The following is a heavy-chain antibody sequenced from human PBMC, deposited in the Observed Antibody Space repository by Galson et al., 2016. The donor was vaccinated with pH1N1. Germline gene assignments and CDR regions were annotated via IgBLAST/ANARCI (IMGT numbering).Heavy chain of an antibody. Sequence: PALVNPTQTLTLTCTFSGFSLSTSGMCVSWVRQPPGKALEWLALIDWGDEKYYSTSLKTRLTISKDTSKNQVVLTMTNMDPVDTATYYCARFTYGDYTTYFDYWGQGTLVTVSS. D-gene: IGHD4-17*01. CDR2: IDWGDEK. CDR1: GFSLSTSGMC. J-gene: IGHJ4*02. V-gene: IGHV2-70*20. CDR3: ARFTYGDYTTYFDY.